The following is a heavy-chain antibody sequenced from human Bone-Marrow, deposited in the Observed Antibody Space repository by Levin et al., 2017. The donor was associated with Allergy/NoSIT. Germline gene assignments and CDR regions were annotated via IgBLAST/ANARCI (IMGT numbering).Heavy chain of an antibody. Sequence: GESLKISCKASGYTFTSYAMHWVRQAPGQRLEWMGWINAGNGNTKYSQKFQGRVTITRDTSASTAYMELSSLRSEDTAVYYCAREQLVRAFDIWGQGTMVTVSS. D-gene: IGHD6-13*01. CDR3: AREQLVRAFDI. CDR2: INAGNGNT. J-gene: IGHJ3*02. V-gene: IGHV1-3*01. CDR1: GYTFTSYA.